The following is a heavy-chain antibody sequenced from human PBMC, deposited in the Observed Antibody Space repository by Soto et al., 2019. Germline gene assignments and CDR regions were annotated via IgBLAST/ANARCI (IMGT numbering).Heavy chain of an antibody. CDR2: IGTAGDT. V-gene: IGHV3-13*01. J-gene: IGHJ6*02. CDR1: GFTFSSYD. Sequence: GGSLRLSCAASGFTFSSYDMHWVRQATGKGLEWVSAIGTAGDTYYPGSVKGRFTISRENAKNSLYLQMNSLRAEDTAVYYCARDDGDSPYYGMDVWGQGTTVTVSS. CDR3: ARDDGDSPYYGMDV. D-gene: IGHD2-15*01.